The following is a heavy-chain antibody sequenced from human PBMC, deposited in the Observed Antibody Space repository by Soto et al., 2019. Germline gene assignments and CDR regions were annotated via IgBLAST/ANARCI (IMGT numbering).Heavy chain of an antibody. CDR1: GFTFSSYA. D-gene: IGHD1-1*01. CDR3: ARVDMRMATTYNWFEP. CDR2: ISYDGSNK. Sequence: GGSLRLSCAASGFTFSSYAMHWVRQAPGKGLEWVAVISYDGSNKYYADSVKGRFTISRDNSKNTLYLQMNSLRAEDTAVYYCARVDMRMATTYNWFEPWGQGTLVTVSS. V-gene: IGHV3-30-3*01. J-gene: IGHJ5*02.